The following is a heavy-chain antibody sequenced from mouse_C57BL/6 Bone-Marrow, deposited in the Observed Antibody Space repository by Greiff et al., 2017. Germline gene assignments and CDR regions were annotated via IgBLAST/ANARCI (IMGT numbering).Heavy chain of an antibody. CDR1: GFTFSSYA. D-gene: IGHD1-1*01. CDR3: ARGVTTVGGFAY. J-gene: IGHJ3*01. Sequence: EVKVVESGGGLVKPGGSLKLSCAASGFTFSSYAMSWVRQTPEKRLEWVATISDGGSYTYYPDNVKGRFTISRDNAKNNLYLQMSHLKSEDTAMYYCARGVTTVGGFAYWGQGTRVTVSA. V-gene: IGHV5-4*03. CDR2: ISDGGSYT.